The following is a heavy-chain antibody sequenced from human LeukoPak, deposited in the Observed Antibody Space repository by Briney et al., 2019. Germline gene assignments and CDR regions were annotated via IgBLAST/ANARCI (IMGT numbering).Heavy chain of an antibody. J-gene: IGHJ4*02. D-gene: IGHD6-13*01. Sequence: SETLSLTCTVSGGSISSGSYYWGWGRQPPGEWLEWMATTYHNGKTYYYPFLKSRATISLDTSKNQFHLELSSVTAADTAVYYCARMDIAAAGKGSFDYWGQGTLVTVSS. CDR2: TYHNGKT. V-gene: IGHV4-39*06. CDR1: GGSISSGSYY. CDR3: ARMDIAAAGKGSFDY.